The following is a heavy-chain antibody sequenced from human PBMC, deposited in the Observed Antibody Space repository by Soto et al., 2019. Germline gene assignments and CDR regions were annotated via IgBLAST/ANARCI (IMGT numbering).Heavy chain of an antibody. D-gene: IGHD2-8*02. CDR1: GGSISSNY. Sequence: PSETLSLTCIVSGGSISSNYWSWIRQPPGKGLEWIGYIYNSGSTSYNPSLKSRVTISADTSANQFSLKLSSVTAADTAVYYCAQSTGWPGFDFWGQGTLVTVSS. CDR2: IYNSGST. V-gene: IGHV4-59*01. J-gene: IGHJ4*02. CDR3: AQSTGWPGFDF.